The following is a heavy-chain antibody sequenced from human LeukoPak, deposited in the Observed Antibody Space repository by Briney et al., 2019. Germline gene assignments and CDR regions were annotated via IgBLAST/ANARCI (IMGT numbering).Heavy chain of an antibody. CDR2: ISWNSGSI. V-gene: IGHV3-9*01. CDR3: AKANYYDSSGHIDY. Sequence: QAGGSPRLSCAASGFTFDDYAMHWVRQAPGKGLEWVSGISWNSGSIGYADSVKGRFTISRDNAKNSLYLQMNSLRAEDTALYYCAKANYYDSSGHIDYWGQGTLVTVSS. D-gene: IGHD3-22*01. J-gene: IGHJ4*02. CDR1: GFTFDDYA.